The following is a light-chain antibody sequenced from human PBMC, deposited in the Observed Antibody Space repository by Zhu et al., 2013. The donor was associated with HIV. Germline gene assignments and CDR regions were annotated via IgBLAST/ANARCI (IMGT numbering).Light chain of an antibody. CDR1: QTLTNW. V-gene: IGKV1-5*03. J-gene: IGKJ1*01. CDR2: QTS. CDR3: QHYDGHSGT. Sequence: DFQVTQSPSTVSASVGDRVTITCRASQTLTNWLAWYQQKPGKAPKLLIYQTSTLDTGVPSRFSASGSGTQFTLTVSSLQPDDFATYFCQHYDGHSGTFGQGTKVEIK.